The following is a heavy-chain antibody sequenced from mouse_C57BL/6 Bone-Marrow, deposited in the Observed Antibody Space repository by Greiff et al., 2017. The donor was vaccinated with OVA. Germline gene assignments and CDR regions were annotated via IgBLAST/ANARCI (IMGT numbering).Heavy chain of an antibody. D-gene: IGHD3-1*01. Sequence: EVHLVESGGGLVKPGGSLKLSCAASGFTFSSYAMSWVRQTPEKRLEWVATISDGGSYTYYPDNVKGRFTISRDNAKNNLYLQMSHLKSEDTAMYYCARDREGFDYWGQGTTLTVSS. CDR2: ISDGGSYT. CDR1: GFTFSSYA. CDR3: ARDREGFDY. V-gene: IGHV5-4*01. J-gene: IGHJ2*01.